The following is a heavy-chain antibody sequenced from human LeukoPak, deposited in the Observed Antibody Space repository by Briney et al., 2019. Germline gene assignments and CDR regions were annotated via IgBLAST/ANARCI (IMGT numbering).Heavy chain of an antibody. V-gene: IGHV1-2*06. CDR2: INPKSGGT. J-gene: IGHJ4*02. Sequence: GASVKVSCKASGYTFTGYYIHWVRQAPGQGLEWMGRINPKSGGTNYAQKFQGRVTMTTDTSTSTAYMELRSLRSDDTAVYYCARDGLDCSGGGCYYRYWGQGILVTVSS. D-gene: IGHD2-15*01. CDR3: ARDGLDCSGGGCYYRY. CDR1: GYTFTGYY.